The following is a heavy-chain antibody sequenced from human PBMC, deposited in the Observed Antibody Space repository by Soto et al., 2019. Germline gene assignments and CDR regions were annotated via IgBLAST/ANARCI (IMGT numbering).Heavy chain of an antibody. CDR2: INANSGGA. CDR1: GYTFTGYY. V-gene: IGHV1-2*02. D-gene: IGHD5-12*01. J-gene: IGHJ6*02. CDR3: AREKIVAGFYYGLDV. Sequence: QVQLVQSGAEVKKPGASVRVSCKGLGYTFTGYYIHWIRQAPGQGLEWLAWINANSGGASHAQKFQGRVTMTRDTSISTVDMELSRLTSDDTAVYYCAREKIVAGFYYGLDVWGQGTTVTVSS.